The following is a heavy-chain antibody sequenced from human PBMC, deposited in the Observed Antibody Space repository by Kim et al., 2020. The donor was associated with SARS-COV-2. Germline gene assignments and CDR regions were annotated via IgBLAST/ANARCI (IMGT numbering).Heavy chain of an antibody. D-gene: IGHD2-21*01. V-gene: IGHV3-23*01. J-gene: IGHJ4*02. Sequence: KGRFTISRDNSKNTLYLQMNRLRAEDTAVYYCAKDAYCGGDCFSTYFDYWGQGTLVTVSS. CDR3: AKDAYCGGDCFSTYFDY.